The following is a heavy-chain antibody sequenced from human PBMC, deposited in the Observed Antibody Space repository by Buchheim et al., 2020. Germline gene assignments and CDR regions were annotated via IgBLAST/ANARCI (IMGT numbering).Heavy chain of an antibody. J-gene: IGHJ4*02. CDR2: IGGSGRST. D-gene: IGHD3-3*01. V-gene: IGHV3-23*01. Sequence: EVQLLESGGGLVQPGGSLRLSCAASGFTFSSYAMSWVRQAPGKGLEWVSAIGGSGRSTYYTDSVKGRFTISRDTSKSTLYLQMNSLRAEDTAVYYCANSVRYYDFWSGFDYWGQGTL. CDR1: GFTFSSYA. CDR3: ANSVRYYDFWSGFDY.